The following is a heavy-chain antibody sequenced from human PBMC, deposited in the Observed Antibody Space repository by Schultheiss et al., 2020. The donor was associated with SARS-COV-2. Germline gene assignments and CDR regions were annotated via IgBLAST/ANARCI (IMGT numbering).Heavy chain of an antibody. CDR1: GYSISSGYY. V-gene: IGHV4-38-2*01. J-gene: IGHJ2*01. D-gene: IGHD4-17*01. CDR3: ARNYGDVWYFDL. Sequence: SETLSLTCAVSGYSISSGYYWGWIRQPQGKGLEWIGSIYHSGSTYYNPSLKSRVTISVDTSKNQFSLKLSSVTAADTAVYYCARNYGDVWYFDLWGRGTLVTVSS. CDR2: IYHSGST.